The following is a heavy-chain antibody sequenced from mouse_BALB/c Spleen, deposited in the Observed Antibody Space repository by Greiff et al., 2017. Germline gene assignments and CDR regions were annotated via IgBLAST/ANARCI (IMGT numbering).Heavy chain of an antibody. Sequence: EVQLQQSGPELVKPWASVKISCKASGYTFTDYNMHWVKQSHGKSLEWIGYIYPYNGGTGYNQKFKSKATLTVDNSSSTAYMELRSLTSEDSAVYYCARGDGSSSFAYWGQGTLVTVSA. V-gene: IGHV1S29*02. CDR1: GYTFTDYN. CDR2: IYPYNGGT. J-gene: IGHJ3*01. D-gene: IGHD1-1*01. CDR3: ARGDGSSSFAY.